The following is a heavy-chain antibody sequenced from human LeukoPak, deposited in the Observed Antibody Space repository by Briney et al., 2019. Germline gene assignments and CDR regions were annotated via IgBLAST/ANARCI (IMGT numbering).Heavy chain of an antibody. Sequence: AVKVSCKASGCTFSSYAISWVRQAPGQGLEWMGRIIPILGIANYAQKFQGRVTITADKSTSTAYMELSRLRSEDTAVYYCAIGEGYYDSSGYYYALFDYWGQGTLVTVSS. CDR1: GCTFSSYA. J-gene: IGHJ4*02. CDR2: IIPILGIA. D-gene: IGHD3-22*01. V-gene: IGHV1-69*04. CDR3: AIGEGYYDSSGYYYALFDY.